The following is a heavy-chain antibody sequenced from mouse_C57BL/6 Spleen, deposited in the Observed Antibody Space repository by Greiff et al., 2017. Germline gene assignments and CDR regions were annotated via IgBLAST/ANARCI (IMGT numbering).Heavy chain of an antibody. CDR1: GFTFTDYY. D-gene: IGHD2-4*01. CDR2: IRNKANGYTT. Sequence: EVKLEESGGGLVQPGGSLSLSCAASGFTFTDYYMSWVRQPPGKALEWLGFIRNKANGYTTEYSASVKGRFTISRDNSQSILYLQMNALRAEDSATYYCARGGYDYPFAYWGQGTLVTVSA. V-gene: IGHV7-3*01. CDR3: ARGGYDYPFAY. J-gene: IGHJ3*01.